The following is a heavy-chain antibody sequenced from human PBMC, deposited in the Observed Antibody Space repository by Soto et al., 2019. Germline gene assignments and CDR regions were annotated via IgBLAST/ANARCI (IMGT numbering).Heavy chain of an antibody. V-gene: IGHV4-31*03. CDR2: IYYSGST. D-gene: IGHD3-22*01. Sequence: QVQLQESGPGLVKPSQTLSLTCTVSGGSISSGGYYWSWIRQHPGKGLEWIGYIYYSGSTYYNPSLKSRATISVDTSKNQFSLKLSSGTAADTAVYYCARELYYDRSGYSSTYWYFDLWGRGTLVTVSS. CDR1: GGSISSGGYY. J-gene: IGHJ2*01. CDR3: ARELYYDRSGYSSTYWYFDL.